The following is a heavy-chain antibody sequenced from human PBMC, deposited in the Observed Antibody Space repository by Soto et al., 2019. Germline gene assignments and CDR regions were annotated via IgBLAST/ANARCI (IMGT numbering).Heavy chain of an antibody. J-gene: IGHJ6*03. V-gene: IGHV1-24*01. CDR1: GYTLTELS. D-gene: IGHD5-12*01. CDR3: ATSGNSGYPRGYYYYYYYMDV. Sequence: ASVKVSCKVSGYTLTELSMHWVRQAPGKGLEWMGGFDPEDGETIYAQKFQGRVTMTEDTSTDTAYMELSSLRSEDTAVYYCATSGNSGYPRGYYYYYYYMDVWGKGTTVTVSS. CDR2: FDPEDGET.